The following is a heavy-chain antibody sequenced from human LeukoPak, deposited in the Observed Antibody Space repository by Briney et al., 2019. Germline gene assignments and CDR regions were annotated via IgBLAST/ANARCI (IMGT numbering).Heavy chain of an antibody. J-gene: IGHJ4*02. CDR3: ARDSESSGQY. D-gene: IGHD3-22*01. Sequence: GGSLRLSCAASGFTFSIYSMNWVRQAPGKGLGWVSSISSSSSYIYYADSVKGRFTISRDNAKNSLYLQMNSLRAEGTAVYYCARDSESSGQYWGQGTLVTVSS. CDR2: ISSSSSYI. CDR1: GFTFSIYS. V-gene: IGHV3-21*01.